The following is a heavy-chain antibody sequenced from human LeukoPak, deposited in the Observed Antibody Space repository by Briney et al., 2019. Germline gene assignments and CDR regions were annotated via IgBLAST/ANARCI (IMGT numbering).Heavy chain of an antibody. CDR3: ARANAPSYTIFGGVFDF. J-gene: IGHJ4*02. V-gene: IGHV3-30-3*01. D-gene: IGHD3-3*01. CDR2: LSYDGNNK. CDR1: GFTFSNYA. Sequence: GGSLRLSCAASGFTFSNYALHWVRPAPGKGLEWVAVLSYDGNNKYYADSVKGRFTISRDNSKNTLYLQMNSLRAEDTAVFYCARANAPSYTIFGGVFDFWGQGTLVTVSS.